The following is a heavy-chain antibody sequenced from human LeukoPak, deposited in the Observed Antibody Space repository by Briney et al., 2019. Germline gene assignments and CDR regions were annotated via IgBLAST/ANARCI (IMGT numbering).Heavy chain of an antibody. Sequence: ASVKVSCKASGGTFTTYAISWVRQAPGQGLEWMGGIIPIFGTANYAQKFQGRFTITADESTSTAYMELSSLRSEDTAVYYCARGVAGSPSYYCGMDVWGQGTTVTVSS. J-gene: IGHJ6*02. D-gene: IGHD6-19*01. CDR3: ARGVAGSPSYYCGMDV. CDR2: IIPIFGTA. CDR1: GGTFTTYA. V-gene: IGHV1-69*13.